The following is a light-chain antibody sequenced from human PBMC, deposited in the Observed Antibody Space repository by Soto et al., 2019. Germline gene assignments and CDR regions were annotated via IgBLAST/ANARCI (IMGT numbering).Light chain of an antibody. CDR2: GAS. J-gene: IGKJ1*01. V-gene: IGKV3-15*01. Sequence: EIVLTQSPGTLSLSPGERATLSGRASQSVSSNLAWYQQKPGQARRLLIYGASTRATGIPARFSGSGSGTEFTLTISSLQSEDFAVYYCQQYNNWPQTCGHGTKVDIK. CDR3: QQYNNWPQT. CDR1: QSVSSN.